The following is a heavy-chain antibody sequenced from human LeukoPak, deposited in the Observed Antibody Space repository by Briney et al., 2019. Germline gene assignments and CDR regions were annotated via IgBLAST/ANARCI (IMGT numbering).Heavy chain of an antibody. J-gene: IGHJ3*02. CDR3: ARDRSADDAFDI. CDR2: IYYDGSNK. V-gene: IGHV3-33*08. CDR1: GFTFSRYA. Sequence: QTGGSLRLSCAASGFTFSRYAMHWVRQAPGKGLEWVAVIYYDGSNKYYADSVKGRFTISRDNSKNTLYLQMNSLRAEDTAVYYCARDRSADDAFDIWGQGTMVTVSS.